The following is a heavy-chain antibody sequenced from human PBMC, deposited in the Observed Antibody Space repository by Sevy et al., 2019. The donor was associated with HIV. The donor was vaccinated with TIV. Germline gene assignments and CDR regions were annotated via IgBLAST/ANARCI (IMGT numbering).Heavy chain of an antibody. D-gene: IGHD3-22*01. CDR1: GFTFSSYA. J-gene: IGHJ1*01. Sequence: GGSLRLSCAASGFTFSSYAMSWVRQAPGKGLEWVSAISGSGGSTYYADSVKGRLTISRDNSKNTQYLQMNSLRAEDTAVYYCAKGATMIVVVIEEYFQHWGQRTLVTVSS. CDR3: AKGATMIVVVIEEYFQH. V-gene: IGHV3-23*01. CDR2: ISGSGGST.